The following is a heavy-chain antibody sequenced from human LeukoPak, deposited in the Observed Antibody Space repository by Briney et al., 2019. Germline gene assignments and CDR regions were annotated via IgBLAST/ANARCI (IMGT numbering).Heavy chain of an antibody. D-gene: IGHD3-16*02. CDR1: GLTFSTYA. CDR2: ISGSGANT. CDR3: ANERAGYTNPYYFDY. J-gene: IGHJ4*02. Sequence: GGSLRLSCAASGLTFSTYAMSWVRQAPGKGLEWVSTISGSGANTYYADSVRGRFTISRDNSKNTLYLHMNSLRAEDTAVYYCANERAGYTNPYYFDYWGQGTLVTVSS. V-gene: IGHV3-23*01.